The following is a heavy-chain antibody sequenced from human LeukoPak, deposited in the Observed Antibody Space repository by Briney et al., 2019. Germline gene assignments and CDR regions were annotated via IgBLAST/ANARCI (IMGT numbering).Heavy chain of an antibody. D-gene: IGHD5-18*01. CDR2: ISGSGGST. Sequence: GGSLRLSCAASGSTFSNYAMSWVRQAPGKGLEWVSAISGSGGSTYYADSVKGRFTISRDNSKSTLYLQMNSLRAEDTAVYYCAKDLSSGYSYGYINYWGQGTLVTVSS. CDR1: GSTFSNYA. V-gene: IGHV3-23*01. J-gene: IGHJ4*02. CDR3: AKDLSSGYSYGYINY.